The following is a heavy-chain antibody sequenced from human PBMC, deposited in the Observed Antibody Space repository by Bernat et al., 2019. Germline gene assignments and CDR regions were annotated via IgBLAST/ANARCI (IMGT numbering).Heavy chain of an antibody. V-gene: IGHV3-74*03. Sequence: EVQVVESGGGLVQPGGSLRLSCAGSGFTFRSYWMHWVRQVPGKGLVWVSRINSDGSSTTYADSVKGRFTISRDNAKNTVYLQMNSLRAEDTAVYHGGGFGASGDIWGQGTLVTVSS. CDR2: INSDGSST. CDR3: GGFGASGDI. D-gene: IGHD3-10*01. CDR1: GFTFRSYW. J-gene: IGHJ3*02.